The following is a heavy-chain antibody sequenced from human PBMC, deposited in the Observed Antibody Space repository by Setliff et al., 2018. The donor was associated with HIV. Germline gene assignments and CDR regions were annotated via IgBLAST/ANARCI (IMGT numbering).Heavy chain of an antibody. J-gene: IGHJ6*03. CDR2: IYHSGST. CDR3: ARQWAERVMDV. Sequence: LSLTCTVSGGSISSGSFYWGWIRQTPGKELEWIGNIYHSGSTNYNPSLKSRAAISVDRSKRHFFLKLRSVTAADTAVYYCARQWAERVMDVWGNGTTVTVSS. V-gene: IGHV4-39*01. CDR1: GGSISSGSFY. D-gene: IGHD1-26*01.